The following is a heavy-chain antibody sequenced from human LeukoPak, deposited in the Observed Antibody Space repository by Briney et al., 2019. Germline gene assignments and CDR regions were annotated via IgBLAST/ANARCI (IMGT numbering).Heavy chain of an antibody. V-gene: IGHV3-66*01. CDR1: GXTISSNY. J-gene: IGHJ4*02. CDR3: AKEDRSSGSRGDYFDY. CDR2: ISTGGSA. Sequence: GGSLRLSCAASGXTISSNYMNWVRQAPGKGLESVLVISTGGSAYYANYVKGRFTISRDYSKNTLYLQMNSLRAEDTAVYYCAKEDRSSGSRGDYFDYWGQGTLVTVSS. D-gene: IGHD1-26*01.